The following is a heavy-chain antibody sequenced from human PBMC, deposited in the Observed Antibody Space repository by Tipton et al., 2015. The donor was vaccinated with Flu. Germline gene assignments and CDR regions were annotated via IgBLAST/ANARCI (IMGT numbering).Heavy chain of an antibody. CDR2: IKQDASEI. D-gene: IGHD6-6*01. V-gene: IGHV3-7*03. J-gene: IGHJ4*02. CDR1: GFTFSSYW. Sequence: SLRLSCAASGFTFSSYWMHWVRQAPGKGLEWVANIKQDASEIYYVDSVKGRFTISRDNTKNSLYLQMNSLRAEDTAFYYCAKGGYGTSSKFDNWGQGTLVTVSS. CDR3: AKGGYGTSSKFDN.